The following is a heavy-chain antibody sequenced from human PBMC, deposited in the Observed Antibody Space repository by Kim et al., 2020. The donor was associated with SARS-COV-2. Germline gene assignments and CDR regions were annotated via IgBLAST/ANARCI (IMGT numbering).Heavy chain of an antibody. CDR3: AKGITMIVVVPDAFDI. D-gene: IGHD3-22*01. V-gene: IGHV3-23*01. J-gene: IGHJ3*02. Sequence: VKGRFTIYRDNSQNTLYLQMNSLRAEDTAVYYCAKGITMIVVVPDAFDIWGQGTMVTVSS.